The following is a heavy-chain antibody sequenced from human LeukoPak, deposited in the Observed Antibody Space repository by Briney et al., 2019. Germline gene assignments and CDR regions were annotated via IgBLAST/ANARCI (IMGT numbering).Heavy chain of an antibody. Sequence: SETLSLTCSVSGGSISSYYWSWIRQPLGKGLEWIGYIYYSGSTNYNPSLKSRVTISVDTSKNQFSLKLSSVTAADTAVYYCARWDCSGGSCQTGFDYWGQGTLVTVSS. CDR1: GGSISSYY. V-gene: IGHV4-59*01. CDR3: ARWDCSGGSCQTGFDY. J-gene: IGHJ4*02. D-gene: IGHD2-15*01. CDR2: IYYSGST.